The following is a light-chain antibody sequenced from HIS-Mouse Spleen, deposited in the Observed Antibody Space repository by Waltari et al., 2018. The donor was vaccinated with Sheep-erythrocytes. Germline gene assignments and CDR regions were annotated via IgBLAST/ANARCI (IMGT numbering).Light chain of an antibody. CDR3: CSYAGSSTPWV. CDR1: SSDVGSYNL. J-gene: IGLJ3*02. Sequence: QSALTQPASVSGSPGQSITISCTGTSSDVGSYNLVSWYQQHPGKAPKLTIHAGSKLPSGVSNRFSGSKTGNTASLTISGLQAEDEADYYCCSYAGSSTPWVFGGGTKLTVL. CDR2: AGS. V-gene: IGLV2-23*01.